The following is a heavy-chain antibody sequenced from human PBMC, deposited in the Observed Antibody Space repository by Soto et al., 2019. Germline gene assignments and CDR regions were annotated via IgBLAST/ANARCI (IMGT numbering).Heavy chain of an antibody. J-gene: IGHJ4*02. CDR3: ARVRYYGSGSSYYFDY. CDR2: IYYSGST. Sequence: LCGGSISSGGYYWSWIRQHPGKGLEWIGYIYYSGSTYYNPSLKSRVTISVDTSKNQFSLKLSSVTAADTAVYYCARVRYYGSGSSYYFDYWGQGTLVTVSS. V-gene: IGHV4-31*02. CDR1: GGSISSGGYY. D-gene: IGHD3-10*01.